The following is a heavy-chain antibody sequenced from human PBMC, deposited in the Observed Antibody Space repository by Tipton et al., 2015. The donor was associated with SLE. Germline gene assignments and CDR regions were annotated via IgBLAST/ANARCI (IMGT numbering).Heavy chain of an antibody. J-gene: IGHJ5*02. CDR2: INHSGST. Sequence: TLSLTCTVYGGSFSGYYWSWIRQPPGKRLEWIGEINHSGSTNYNPSLKSRVTISVDTSKNQFSLKLSSVTAADTAVYYCARLGGNPVSPWGQGTLVTVSS. D-gene: IGHD4-23*01. CDR3: ARLGGNPVSP. V-gene: IGHV4-34*01. CDR1: GGSFSGYY.